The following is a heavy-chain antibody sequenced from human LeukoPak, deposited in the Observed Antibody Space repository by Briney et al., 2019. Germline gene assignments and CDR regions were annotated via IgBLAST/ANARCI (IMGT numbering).Heavy chain of an antibody. CDR1: GYTLSNYD. D-gene: IGHD2-2*01. Sequence: ASVRVSCKASGYTLSNYDVTWVRQAPRQGLEYMGWMNPNSGNTGFAQKFRGRVTMTSDASTTSAFMELMRLTSEDTAVYYCTRAVRNQLLSEYWGQGTRITVSS. V-gene: IGHV1-8*01. CDR3: TRAVRNQLLSEY. CDR2: MNPNSGNT. J-gene: IGHJ4*02.